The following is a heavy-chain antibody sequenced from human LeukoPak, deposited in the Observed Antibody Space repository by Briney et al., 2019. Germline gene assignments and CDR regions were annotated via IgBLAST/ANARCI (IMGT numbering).Heavy chain of an antibody. CDR1: GYGFTSYW. CDR2: IYPGECDT. J-gene: IGHJ4*02. D-gene: IGHD4-23*01. Sequence: GAAMQISFQGSGYGFTSYWNGWGRPKPGKGVEWRGIIYPGECDTRYSPSFQGQVTISADKSISTAYLQWSSLKASDTAMYYCARSVVTVSWGAPSTFDYWGQGTLVTVSS. CDR3: ARSVVTVSWGAPSTFDY. V-gene: IGHV5-51*01.